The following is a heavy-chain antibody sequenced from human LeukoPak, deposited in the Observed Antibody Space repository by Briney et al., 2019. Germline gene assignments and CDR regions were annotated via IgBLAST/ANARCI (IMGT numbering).Heavy chain of an antibody. CDR1: GGTFSSYA. J-gene: IGHJ5*02. V-gene: IGHV1-69*05. Sequence: GSSVKVSCTASGGTFSSYAISWVRQAPGQGLEWMGGIIPIFGTANYAQKFQGRVTITTDESTSTAYMELSSLRSEDTAVYYCARDRAAGTNWFDPWGQGTLVTVSS. D-gene: IGHD6-13*01. CDR3: ARDRAAGTNWFDP. CDR2: IIPIFGTA.